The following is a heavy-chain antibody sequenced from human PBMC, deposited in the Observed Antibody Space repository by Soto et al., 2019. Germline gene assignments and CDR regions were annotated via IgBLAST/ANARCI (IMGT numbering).Heavy chain of an antibody. V-gene: IGHV4-4*02. CDR2: IYHSGST. J-gene: IGHJ5*02. Sequence: SETLSLTCAVSGGSISSSNWWSWVRQPPGKGLEWIGEIYHSGSTNYNPSLKSRVTISVDKSKNQFSLKLSSVTAADTAVYYCAREADYYGSSGYYPKWFDPWGQGTLVTVSS. CDR1: GGSISSSNW. D-gene: IGHD3-22*01. CDR3: AREADYYGSSGYYPKWFDP.